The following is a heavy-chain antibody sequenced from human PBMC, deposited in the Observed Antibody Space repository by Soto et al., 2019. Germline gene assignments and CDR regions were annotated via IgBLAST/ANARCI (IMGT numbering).Heavy chain of an antibody. J-gene: IGHJ3*02. CDR1: GGSISSGGYY. CDR3: ARDRGITFGGVIVICDAFDI. V-gene: IGHV4-31*03. D-gene: IGHD3-16*02. Sequence: QVQLQESGPGLVKPSQTLSLTCTVSGGSISSGGYYWSWIRQHPGKGLEWIGYIYYSGSTYYNPSLKSRVTISVDTSKNQFSLKLSSVTAADTAVYYCARDRGITFGGVIVICDAFDIWGQGTMVTVSS. CDR2: IYYSGST.